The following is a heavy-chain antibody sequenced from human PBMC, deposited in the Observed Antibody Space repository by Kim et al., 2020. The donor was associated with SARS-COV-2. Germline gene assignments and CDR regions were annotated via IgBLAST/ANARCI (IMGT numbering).Heavy chain of an antibody. CDR2: ISDAGSHK. V-gene: IGHV3-30*18. D-gene: IGHD3-16*01. CDR1: GFTFSTYA. J-gene: IGHJ4*01. CDR3: AKPYLHASPYIPVFDS. Sequence: GGSLRLSCEASGFTFSTYAMNWVRQAPGKGLQWVAVISDAGSHKQYGDFVKGRFTISRDNSKTTLYREMASLGAEDPAIYYCAKPYLHASPYIPVFDSWG.